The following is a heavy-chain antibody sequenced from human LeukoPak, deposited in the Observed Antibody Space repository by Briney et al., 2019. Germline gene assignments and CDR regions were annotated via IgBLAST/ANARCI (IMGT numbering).Heavy chain of an antibody. CDR3: AKVPNCSSTSCSFFDY. V-gene: IGHV3-30*07. CDR2: ISYDGSNK. CDR1: GFTFSSYA. D-gene: IGHD2-2*01. J-gene: IGHJ4*02. Sequence: GGSLRLSCAASGFTFSSYAMHWVRQAPGKGLEWVAVISYDGSNKYYADSVKGRFTISRDNSKNTLYLQMNGLRAEDTAVYYCAKVPNCSSTSCSFFDYWGQGTLVTVSS.